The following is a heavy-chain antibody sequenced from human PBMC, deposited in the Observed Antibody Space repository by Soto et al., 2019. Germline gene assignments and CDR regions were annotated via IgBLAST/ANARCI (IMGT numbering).Heavy chain of an antibody. CDR1: GGSFSGYY. Sequence: KASETLSLTCAVYGGSFSGYYWSWIRQPPGKGLEWIGEINHSGSTNYNPSLKSRVTISVDTSKNQFSLKLSSVTAADTAVYYCTRRVPAAIPYYFDYWGQGTLVTVSS. CDR2: INHSGST. CDR3: TRRVPAAIPYYFDY. D-gene: IGHD2-2*02. J-gene: IGHJ4*02. V-gene: IGHV4-34*01.